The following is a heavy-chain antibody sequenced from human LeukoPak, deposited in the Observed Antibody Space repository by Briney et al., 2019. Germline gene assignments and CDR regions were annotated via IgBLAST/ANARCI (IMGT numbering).Heavy chain of an antibody. CDR1: GGSINSSSYY. D-gene: IGHD3-10*01. CDR2: IYYSGST. CDR3: AGGQTYYYGSGSYWSSYYYYYMDV. J-gene: IGHJ6*03. Sequence: PSETLSLTCTGSGGSINSSSYYWGWIRQPPGKGLEWIGSIYYSGSTYYNPSLKSRVTISVDTSKNQFSLKLSSVTAADTAVYYCAGGQTYYYGSGSYWSSYYYYYMDVWGKGTTVTISS. V-gene: IGHV4-39*07.